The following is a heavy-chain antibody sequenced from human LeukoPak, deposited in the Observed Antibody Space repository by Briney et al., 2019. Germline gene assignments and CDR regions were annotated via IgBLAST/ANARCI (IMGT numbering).Heavy chain of an antibody. CDR1: GFIFRNYA. CDR2: ISGSGVGT. CDR3: AKNGRGDHDKYFFDF. J-gene: IGHJ4*02. D-gene: IGHD3-9*01. V-gene: IGHV3-23*01. Sequence: HPGGSLRLSCAGSGFIFRNYAMSWVRQAPGMGLEWVSAISGSGVGTNYADSVKGRFTISRDNSKNTLYLQMNSLRSEDTAVYYCAKNGRGDHDKYFFDFWGQGTQVTVSS.